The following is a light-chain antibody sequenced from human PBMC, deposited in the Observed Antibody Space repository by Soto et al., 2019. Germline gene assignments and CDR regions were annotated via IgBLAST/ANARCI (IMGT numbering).Light chain of an antibody. J-gene: IGKJ1*01. CDR1: QSLSGNY. CDR3: PQPGSSPT. Sequence: EVVLTQSPDTLSLSPGERATLSCRASQSLSGNYVAWYQQKPGQAPRLLIYGASNRATGTPDRFAGRGSGTDFSLSVSRLEPEDFAVYYCPQPGSSPTFGQGTKVEIK. V-gene: IGKV3-20*01. CDR2: GAS.